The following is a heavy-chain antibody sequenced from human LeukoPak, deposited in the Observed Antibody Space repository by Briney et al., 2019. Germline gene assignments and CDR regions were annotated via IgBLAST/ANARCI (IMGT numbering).Heavy chain of an antibody. J-gene: IGHJ4*02. V-gene: IGHV4-39*07. CDR3: ARRSAYCSGGSCYSGVVFDY. CDR2: IYYSGST. D-gene: IGHD2-15*01. CDR1: GGSISSSSYY. Sequence: SETLSLTCTVSGGSISSSSYYWGWIRQPPGKGLEWIGSIYYSGSTYYNPSLKSRVTISVDTSKNQFSLKLSSVTAADTAVYYCARRSAYCSGGSCYSGVVFDYWGQGTLVTVSS.